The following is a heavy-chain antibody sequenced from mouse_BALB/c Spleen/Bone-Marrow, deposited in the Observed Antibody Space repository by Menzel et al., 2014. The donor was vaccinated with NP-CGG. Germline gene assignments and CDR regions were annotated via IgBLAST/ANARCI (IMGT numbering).Heavy chain of an antibody. J-gene: IGHJ2*01. Sequence: EVMLVESGGGLVQPGGSLKLSCAASGFDFSRYWMSWVRQAPGKGLEWIGEINPDSSTINYTPSLKDKFIISRDNAKNTLYLRLNKVRSEDTALYYGARVDYYGYLNYWGQGTTLTVSS. V-gene: IGHV4-1*02. D-gene: IGHD1-1*01. CDR2: INPDSSTI. CDR1: GFDFSRYW. CDR3: ARVDYYGYLNY.